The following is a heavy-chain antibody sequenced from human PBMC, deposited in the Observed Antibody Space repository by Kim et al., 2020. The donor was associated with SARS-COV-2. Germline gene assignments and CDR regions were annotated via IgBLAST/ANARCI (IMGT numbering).Heavy chain of an antibody. D-gene: IGHD3-3*01. V-gene: IGHV3-23*01. CDR1: GFTFSSYA. Sequence: GGSLRLSCAASGFTFSSYAMSWVRQAPGKGLERVSAISGSGGSTYYADSVKGRFTISRDNSKNTLYLQMNSLRAEDTAVYYCAKGSPKAIFGVVNPIANDAFDIWGQGTMVTVSS. J-gene: IGHJ3*02. CDR2: ISGSGGST. CDR3: AKGSPKAIFGVVNPIANDAFDI.